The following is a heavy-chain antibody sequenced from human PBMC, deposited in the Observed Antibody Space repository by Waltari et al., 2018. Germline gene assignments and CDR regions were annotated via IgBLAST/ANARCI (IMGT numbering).Heavy chain of an antibody. J-gene: IGHJ4*02. CDR2: IYYSGST. V-gene: IGHV4-59*01. Sequence: QVQLQESGPGLVKPSEALSLTCTVSGGSISSYYWSWIRQPPGKGTELIGYIYYSGSTNYNPSLKSRVTISVDTSKNQFSLKLSSVTAADTAVYYCARGRFNYYDSSGYYRDWGQGTLVTVSS. CDR3: ARGRFNYYDSSGYYRD. CDR1: GGSISSYY. D-gene: IGHD3-22*01.